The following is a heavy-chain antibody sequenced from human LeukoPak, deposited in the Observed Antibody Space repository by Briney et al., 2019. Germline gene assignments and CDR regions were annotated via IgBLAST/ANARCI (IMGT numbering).Heavy chain of an antibody. V-gene: IGHV3-21*01. CDR1: GFTFSSYS. J-gene: IGHJ6*03. CDR3: ARVWYYYGSGSYRSNYYYYYMDV. D-gene: IGHD3-10*01. Sequence: GSLRLSCAASGFTFSSYSMNWVRQAPGKGLEWVSSISSSSSYIYYADSVKGRFTISRDNSKNTLYLQMNSLRAEDTAVYYCARVWYYYGSGSYRSNYYYYYMDVWGKGTTVTVSS. CDR2: ISSSSSYI.